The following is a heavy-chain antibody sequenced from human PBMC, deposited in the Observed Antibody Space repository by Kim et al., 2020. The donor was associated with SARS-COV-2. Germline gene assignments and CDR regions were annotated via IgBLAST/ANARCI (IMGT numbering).Heavy chain of an antibody. CDR3: ARGWSAGYSSSWAERNSPFLDY. CDR1: GGSISSYY. CDR2: IYYSGST. J-gene: IGHJ4*02. Sequence: SETLSLTCTVSGGSISSYYWSWIRQPPGKGLEWIGYIYYSGSTNYNPSLKSRVTISVDTSKNQFSLKLSSVTAADTAVYYCARGWSAGYSSSWAERNSPFLDYWGQGTLVTVSS. D-gene: IGHD6-13*01. V-gene: IGHV4-59*13.